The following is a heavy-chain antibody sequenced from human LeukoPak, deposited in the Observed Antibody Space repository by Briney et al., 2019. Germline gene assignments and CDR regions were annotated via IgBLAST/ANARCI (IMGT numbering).Heavy chain of an antibody. CDR2: INHSGST. CDR1: GGSFSGYY. V-gene: IGHV4-34*01. Sequence: PSETLSLTCAVYGGSFSGYYWSWIRQPPGKGLEWIGEINHSGSTNYNPSLKSRVTISVDTSKNQFSLKLSSVTAADTAVYYCARRRRPIVVVPPAARVGAFDIWGQGTMVTVSS. D-gene: IGHD2-2*01. CDR3: ARRRRPIVVVPPAARVGAFDI. J-gene: IGHJ3*02.